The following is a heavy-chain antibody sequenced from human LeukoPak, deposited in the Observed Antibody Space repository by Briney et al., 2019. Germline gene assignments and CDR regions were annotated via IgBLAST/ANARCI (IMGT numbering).Heavy chain of an antibody. D-gene: IGHD2-2*01. CDR1: GFTFSSYS. CDR2: ISGSGCST. J-gene: IGHJ3*02. V-gene: IGHV3-23*01. CDR3: AKDLTYQLLVDNAFDI. Sequence: GGSLRLSCAASGFTFSSYSMSWVRQAPGKGVEGVSAISGSGCSTYYADSVKGRFTIYTDNYKNTLYLQMNSLRAEDTAVYYCAKDLTYQLLVDNAFDIWGQGTMVTVS.